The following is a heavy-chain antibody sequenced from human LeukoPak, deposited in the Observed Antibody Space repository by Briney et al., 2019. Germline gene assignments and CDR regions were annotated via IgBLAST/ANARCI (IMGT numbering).Heavy chain of an antibody. V-gene: IGHV3-23*01. D-gene: IGHD5-18*01. CDR3: AIRQPSYYFDY. CDR1: GFTFSSYA. CDR2: ILGSGGGT. J-gene: IGHJ4*02. Sequence: GGSLRLSCVASGFTFSSYAMNWVRQAPGKGLEWVSGILGSGGGTYYADSVKGRFTISRDNPKNTLYLQMNSQRAEDTAIYYCAIRQPSYYFDYWGQGTLVAVSS.